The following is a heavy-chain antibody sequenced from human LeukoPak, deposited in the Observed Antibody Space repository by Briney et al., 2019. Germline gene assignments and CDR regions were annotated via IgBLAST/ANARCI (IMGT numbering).Heavy chain of an antibody. CDR1: GFTFSSYA. Sequence: PGGSLRLSCAASGFTFSSYAMSWVRQAPGKGLEWVSAISGSGGSTSYADSVKGRFTISRDNSKNTLWLQMNSLRAEDAAVYYCAKDYGLTGTGGAWLDPWGQGTLVTVSS. V-gene: IGHV3-23*01. CDR3: AKDYGLTGTGGAWLDP. CDR2: ISGSGGST. D-gene: IGHD1-20*01. J-gene: IGHJ5*02.